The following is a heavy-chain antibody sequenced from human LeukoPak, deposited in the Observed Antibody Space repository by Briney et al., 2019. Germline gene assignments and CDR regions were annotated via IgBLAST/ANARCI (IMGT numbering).Heavy chain of an antibody. J-gene: IGHJ5*02. Sequence: PSETLSLTCTVSGGSISSSSYYWGWIRQPPGKGLEWIGSIYYSGSTYYNPSLKSRVTISEDTSKNQFSLKLSSVTAADTAVYYCARQQRITMIVVVLNWFDPWGQGTLVTVSS. V-gene: IGHV4-39*01. CDR3: ARQQRITMIVVVLNWFDP. CDR1: GGSISSSSYY. CDR2: IYYSGST. D-gene: IGHD3-22*01.